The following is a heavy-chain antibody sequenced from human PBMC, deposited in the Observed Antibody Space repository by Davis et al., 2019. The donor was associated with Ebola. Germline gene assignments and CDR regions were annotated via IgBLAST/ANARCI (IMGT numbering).Heavy chain of an antibody. CDR3: ARILPYSSSWSHDY. J-gene: IGHJ4*02. Sequence: SGPTLVKPPQTLTLTCTFSGFSLSTSGMCVSWIRQPPGKALEWLARIDWDDDKYYSTSLKTRLTISKDTSKNQVVLTMTNMDPVDTATYYCARILPYSSSWSHDYWGQGTLVTVSS. CDR2: IDWDDDK. V-gene: IGHV2-70*11. D-gene: IGHD6-13*01. CDR1: GFSLSTSGMC.